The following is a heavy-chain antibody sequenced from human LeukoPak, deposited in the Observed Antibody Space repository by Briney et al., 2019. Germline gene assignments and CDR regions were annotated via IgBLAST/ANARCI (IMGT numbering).Heavy chain of an antibody. Sequence: PGGSLRLSCAASGFAFSNYWMGWVRQAPGKGLEWVSVIYSGGSTYYADSVKGRFTISRDNSKNTLYLQMNSLRAEDTAVYYCARDRITGTTWGQGTLVTVSS. J-gene: IGHJ5*02. D-gene: IGHD1-7*01. CDR2: IYSGGST. V-gene: IGHV3-53*01. CDR3: ARDRITGTT. CDR1: GFAFSNYW.